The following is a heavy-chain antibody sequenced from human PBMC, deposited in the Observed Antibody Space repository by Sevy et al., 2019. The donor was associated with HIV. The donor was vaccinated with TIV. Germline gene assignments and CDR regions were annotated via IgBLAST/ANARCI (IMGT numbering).Heavy chain of an antibody. CDR3: SRGQAITMVRGVITAAGWFDP. Sequence: GGSLRLSCTASGFTFGDYAMSWFRQAPGKGLEWVSFIRSKAYGGTTDYAASVKGRFTISRDDSKSIAYLQMSSLKTEDTAVYYCSRGQAITMVRGVITAAGWFDPWGQGTLVTVSS. D-gene: IGHD3-10*01. V-gene: IGHV3-49*03. CDR2: IRSKAYGGTT. CDR1: GFTFGDYA. J-gene: IGHJ5*02.